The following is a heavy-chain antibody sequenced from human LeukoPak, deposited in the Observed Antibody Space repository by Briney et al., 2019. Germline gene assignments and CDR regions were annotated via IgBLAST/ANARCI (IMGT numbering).Heavy chain of an antibody. CDR1: GSTLAELS. J-gene: IGHJ3*02. V-gene: IGHV1-24*01. D-gene: IGHD2-2*01. Sequence: GASVKISCKLSGSTLAELSMHWVRQAVGKRLVWTGGFDPEDGETIYAQKFQGRVTMTEDTSTDTAYMELSSLRSEDTAVYYCATQLLFRRLRLGAFDIWGQGTMVTVSS. CDR3: ATQLLFRRLRLGAFDI. CDR2: FDPEDGET.